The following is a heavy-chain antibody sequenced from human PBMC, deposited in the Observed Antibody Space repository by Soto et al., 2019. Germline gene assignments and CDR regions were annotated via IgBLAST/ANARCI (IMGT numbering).Heavy chain of an antibody. CDR2: ISFDGNYI. CDR1: GFTFSTYA. CDR3: ARIYDGNTWLLQH. V-gene: IGHV3-30-3*01. D-gene: IGHD3-22*01. Sequence: PGGSLRLSCAASGFTFSTYAMHWVRQAPGKGLEWVAVISFDGNYIYYPDSVKGRFTISRDNSKNTLYLQMNSLRAEDTAVYYCARIYDGNTWLLQHWGQGTLVTVSS. J-gene: IGHJ1*01.